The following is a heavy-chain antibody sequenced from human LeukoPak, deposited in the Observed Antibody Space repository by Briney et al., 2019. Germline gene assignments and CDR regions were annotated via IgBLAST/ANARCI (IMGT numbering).Heavy chain of an antibody. CDR1: GYTFTSYA. D-gene: IGHD6-19*01. J-gene: IGHJ3*02. Sequence: ASVKVSCKASGYTFTSYAMHWVRQAPGQRLEWMGWINAGNGNTKYSQKFQGRVTITRDTSASTAYMELSSLRSEDTAVYYCAEAVAVTDAFDIWGQGTMVTVSS. CDR3: AEAVAVTDAFDI. CDR2: INAGNGNT. V-gene: IGHV1-3*01.